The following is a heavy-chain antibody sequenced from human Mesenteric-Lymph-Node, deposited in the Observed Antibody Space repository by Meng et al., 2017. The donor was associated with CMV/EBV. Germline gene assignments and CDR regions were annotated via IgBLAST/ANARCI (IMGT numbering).Heavy chain of an antibody. CDR2: VYHSGST. CDR1: GYSITGGDC. J-gene: IGHJ3*02. CDR3: ARDLKSCSSTSFHTGLVFAI. D-gene: IGHD2-2*02. Sequence: SETLSLTCTVSGYSITGGDCWGWIRQPPGEGLEWIGSVYHSGSTYYNASLKNRVTISVDTSKNQFSLKLSSLTAADTAVYYCARDLKSCSSTSFHTGLVFAIGGQGTLVTVSS. V-gene: IGHV4-38-2*02.